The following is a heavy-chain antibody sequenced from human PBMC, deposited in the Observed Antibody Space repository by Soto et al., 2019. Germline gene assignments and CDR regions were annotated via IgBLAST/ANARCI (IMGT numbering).Heavy chain of an antibody. CDR2: INPNSGGT. CDR3: ARSTYSSGHTDY. J-gene: IGHJ4*02. V-gene: IGHV1-2*04. CDR1: GYTFTGYY. D-gene: IGHD6-19*01. Sequence: ASVKVSCKASGYTFTGYYMHWVRQAPGQGPEWMGWINPNSGGTNYAQKFQGWVTMTRDTSISTAYMELSRLRSDDTAVYYCARSTYSSGHTDYWGQGTLVTVSS.